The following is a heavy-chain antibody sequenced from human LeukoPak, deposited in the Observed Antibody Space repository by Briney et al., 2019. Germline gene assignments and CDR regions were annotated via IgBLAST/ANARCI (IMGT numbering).Heavy chain of an antibody. V-gene: IGHV1-8*01. J-gene: IGHJ6*03. CDR3: ARDTPPADFWSGYYTSYYYYMDV. CDR2: MNPGNGDT. D-gene: IGHD3-3*01. CDR1: GYTFTTHD. Sequence: ASVKVSCKASGYTFTTHDLTWVRQATGQGLEWMGWMNPGNGDTAYAQKFQGRVTMTTDTSTSTAYMELRSLRSDDTAVYYCARDTPPADFWSGYYTSYYYYMDVWGKGTTVTVSS.